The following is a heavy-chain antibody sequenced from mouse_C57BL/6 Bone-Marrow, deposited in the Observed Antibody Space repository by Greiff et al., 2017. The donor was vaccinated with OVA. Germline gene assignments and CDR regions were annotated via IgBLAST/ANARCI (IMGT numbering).Heavy chain of an antibody. CDR3: VRQGTVVNYYAMDY. CDR1: GFSFNTYA. J-gene: IGHJ4*01. D-gene: IGHD1-1*01. V-gene: IGHV10-1*01. CDR2: IRSKSNNYAT. Sequence: DVKLVESGGGLVQPKGSLKLSCAASGFSFNTYAMNWVRQAPGKGLEWVARIRSKSNNYATYYADSVKDRFTISRDDSESMLYLQMNNLKTEDTAMYYCVRQGTVVNYYAMDYWGQGTSVTVSS.